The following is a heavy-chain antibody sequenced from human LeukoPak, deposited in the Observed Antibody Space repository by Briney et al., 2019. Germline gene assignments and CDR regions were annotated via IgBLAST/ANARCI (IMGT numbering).Heavy chain of an antibody. D-gene: IGHD1-26*01. CDR1: GFTFSRFG. CDR3: AKGGSYLYYYYYYMDV. V-gene: IGHV3-30*02. Sequence: GGSLRLFCAASGFTFSRFGMHWVRQAPGKGLEWVAFIRYDGTNKYSADSVKGRFTISRDNSKNTLYLQMNSLRAEDTAVYYCAKGGSYLYYYYYYMDVWGKGTTVTVSS. J-gene: IGHJ6*03. CDR2: IRYDGTNK.